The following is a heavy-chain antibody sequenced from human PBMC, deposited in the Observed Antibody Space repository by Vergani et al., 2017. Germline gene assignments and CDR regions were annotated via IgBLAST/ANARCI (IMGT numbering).Heavy chain of an antibody. CDR1: GYRFTSYW. Sequence: EVQLVQSGAEVKKPGESLKISCQGSGYRFTSYWIAWVRQMPGKGLEWMGIIFPTDSDTKYSPSFQGQVTMSVDQSISTAYLQWDSLKASDTAMYFCARTSNPYYYYGIDVWGQGTTVTVSS. J-gene: IGHJ6*02. CDR3: ARTSNPYYYYGIDV. V-gene: IGHV5-51*01. CDR2: IFPTDSDT.